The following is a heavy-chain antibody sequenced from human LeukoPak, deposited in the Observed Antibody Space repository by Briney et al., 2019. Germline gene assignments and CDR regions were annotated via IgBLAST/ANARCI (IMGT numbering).Heavy chain of an antibody. Sequence: PGGSLRLSCAASGFTFSSYWMSWVRQAPGKGLEWVANIKQDGSEKYYVDSVKGRFTISRDNAKNSLYLQMNSLRAEDTAVYYCARARGGSYYYNYMDVWGKGTTVTVSS. D-gene: IGHD3-16*01. CDR2: IKQDGSEK. V-gene: IGHV3-7*03. CDR1: GFTFSSYW. CDR3: ARARGGSYYYNYMDV. J-gene: IGHJ6*03.